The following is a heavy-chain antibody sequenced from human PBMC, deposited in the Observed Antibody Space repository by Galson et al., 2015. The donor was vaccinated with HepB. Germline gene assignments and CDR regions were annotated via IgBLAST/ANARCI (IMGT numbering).Heavy chain of an antibody. D-gene: IGHD4-23*01. V-gene: IGHV3-23*01. CDR3: ALGGPNYGGNSGDYWYFDL. CDR1: GFTFSSYA. J-gene: IGHJ2*01. Sequence: SLRLSCAASGFTFSSYAMSWVRQAPGKGLEWVSAISGSGGSTYYADSVKGRFTISRDNSKNTLYLQMNSLRAEDTAVYYCALGGPNYGGNSGDYWYFDLWGRGTLVTVSS. CDR2: ISGSGGST.